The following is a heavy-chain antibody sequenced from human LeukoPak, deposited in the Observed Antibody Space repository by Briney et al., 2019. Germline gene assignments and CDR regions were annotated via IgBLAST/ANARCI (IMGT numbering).Heavy chain of an antibody. V-gene: IGHV3-23*01. D-gene: IGHD6-19*01. Sequence: GGSLRLSCAASGFTFSSYAMSWVRQAPGKGLEWVSAISGSGGSIYYADSVKGRFTISRDNSKNTLYLQMNSLRAEDTAAYYCAKDGVVPDSGWYCGWFDPWGQGTLVTVSS. J-gene: IGHJ5*02. CDR1: GFTFSSYA. CDR3: AKDGVVPDSGWYCGWFDP. CDR2: ISGSGGSI.